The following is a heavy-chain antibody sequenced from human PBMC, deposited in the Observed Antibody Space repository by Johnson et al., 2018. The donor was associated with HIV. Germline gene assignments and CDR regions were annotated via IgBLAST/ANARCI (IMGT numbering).Heavy chain of an antibody. D-gene: IGHD6-6*01. CDR2: ISYDGSNK. CDR3: ARDSSNSFRFEMYAFDI. V-gene: IGHV3-30*14. Sequence: VQLVESGGGVVQPGRSLRLSCAASGFTFSSYAVHWVRQAPGKGLEWVAVISYDGSNKYYADSVKGRFTISRDNSKNTLYLQMNSLRAEDTAVYYCARDSSNSFRFEMYAFDIWGQGTMVTVSS. CDR1: GFTFSSYA. J-gene: IGHJ3*02.